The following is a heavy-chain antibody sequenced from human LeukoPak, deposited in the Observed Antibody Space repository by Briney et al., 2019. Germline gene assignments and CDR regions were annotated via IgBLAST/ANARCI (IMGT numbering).Heavy chain of an antibody. D-gene: IGHD3-10*01. V-gene: IGHV1-8*02. CDR3: VRDGEGVAISVNYWFDP. CDR2: MNPRNGNT. CDR1: GYTFSNYG. Sequence: ASVKVSCKASGYTFSNYGINWVRQATGQGLEWIGWMNPRNGNTGYAQKFQGRVTMTRDTSISTAYMELRSLRSEDTAVYYCVRDGEGVAISVNYWFDPWGQGTLVTVSS. J-gene: IGHJ5*02.